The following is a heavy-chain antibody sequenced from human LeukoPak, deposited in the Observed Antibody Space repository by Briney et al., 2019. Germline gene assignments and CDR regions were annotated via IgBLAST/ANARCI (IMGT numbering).Heavy chain of an antibody. J-gene: IGHJ4*02. CDR3: ARVGDGYNLDY. Sequence: SETLSLTCTVSGGSISSSSYYWGWIRQPPGKGLEWIGSIYYSGSTYYNPSLKSRVTISVDTSKNQFSLKLSSVTAADTAVYYCARVGDGYNLDYWGQGTLVTVPS. CDR1: GGSISSSSYY. CDR2: IYYSGST. D-gene: IGHD5-24*01. V-gene: IGHV4-39*01.